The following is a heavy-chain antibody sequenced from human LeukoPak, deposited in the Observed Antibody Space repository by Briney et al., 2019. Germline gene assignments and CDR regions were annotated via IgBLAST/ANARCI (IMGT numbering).Heavy chain of an antibody. CDR3: ATRSGSYGPGFDY. CDR2: TRNKANSYTT. Sequence: PGGSLRLSCAASGFTFSDHYMDWVRQAPGKGLEWVGRTRNKANSYTTEYAASVKGRFTISRDDSKNSLYLQMNSPKTEDTAVYYCATRSGSYGPGFDYWGQGTLVTVSS. CDR1: GFTFSDHY. V-gene: IGHV3-72*01. D-gene: IGHD1-26*01. J-gene: IGHJ4*02.